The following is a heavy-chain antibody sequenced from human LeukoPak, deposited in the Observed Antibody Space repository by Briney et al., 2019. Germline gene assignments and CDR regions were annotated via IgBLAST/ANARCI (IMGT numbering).Heavy chain of an antibody. J-gene: IGHJ5*02. Sequence: SETLSLTCTVSGGSISSYYWSWIRQPAGKGLEWIGRIYTSGSTNYNPSLKSRVTMSVDTSKNQFSLKLSSVTAADTAVYYCARELNYYDSSGYYYSWFDPWGQGTLVTVSS. D-gene: IGHD3-22*01. CDR3: ARELNYYDSSGYYYSWFDP. CDR2: IYTSGST. V-gene: IGHV4-4*07. CDR1: GGSISSYY.